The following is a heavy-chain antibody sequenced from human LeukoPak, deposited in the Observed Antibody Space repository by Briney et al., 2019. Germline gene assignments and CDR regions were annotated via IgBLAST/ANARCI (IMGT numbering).Heavy chain of an antibody. CDR2: ISNGGTTI. Sequence: GGSLRLSCGASGFSFSDDHMSWIRQAPGKGPEWVSYISNGGTTIFYADSVKGRFTISRDNAKNSLYLQMNSLRAEDTAVYYCAELGITMIGGVWGKGTTVTISS. J-gene: IGHJ6*04. CDR1: GFSFSDDH. D-gene: IGHD3-10*02. V-gene: IGHV3-11*04. CDR3: AELGITMIGGV.